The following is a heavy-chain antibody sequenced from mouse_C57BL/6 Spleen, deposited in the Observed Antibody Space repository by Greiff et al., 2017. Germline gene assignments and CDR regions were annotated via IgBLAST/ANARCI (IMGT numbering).Heavy chain of an antibody. CDR1: GYSITSGYY. V-gene: IGHV3-6*01. CDR3: ARDDYDVYYAMDY. CDR2: ISYDGSN. J-gene: IGHJ4*01. D-gene: IGHD2-4*01. Sequence: DVQLQESGPGLVKPSQSLSLTCSVTGYSITSGYYWNWIRQFPGNQLEWMGYISYDGSNKYNPSLKNRISITRDTSKNQFFLKLNSVTTEDTATYYCARDDYDVYYAMDYWGQGTSVTVSS.